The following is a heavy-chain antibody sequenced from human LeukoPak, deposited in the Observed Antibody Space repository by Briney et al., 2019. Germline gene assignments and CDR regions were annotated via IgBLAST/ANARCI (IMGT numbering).Heavy chain of an antibody. Sequence: ASVKVSCKASGYIXTDYYMHWVRQAPGQELGSMGRINPNSGGTNYAQKFQGRVTMTRDTSISTAYMEMSRLTSDDTAVYYCARGNIVGVSAASRTGFNIWGQGTMVAVSS. CDR1: GYIXTDYY. CDR2: INPNSGGT. J-gene: IGHJ3*02. D-gene: IGHD1-26*01. V-gene: IGHV1/OR15-1*04. CDR3: ARGNIVGVSAASRTGFNI.